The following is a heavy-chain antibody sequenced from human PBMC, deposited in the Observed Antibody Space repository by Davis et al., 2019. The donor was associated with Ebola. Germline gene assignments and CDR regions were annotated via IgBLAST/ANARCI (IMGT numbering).Heavy chain of an antibody. CDR3: ARPQLLGENFDL. V-gene: IGHV3-23*01. CDR2: LTTGGNP. Sequence: GESLKISCAASGFTFSNSAMTWVRQAPGKGLEWVSGLTTGGNPYYADSVKGRFTISRDNAKNTLYLQMNTLRAEDTAVYFCARPQLLGENFDLWGQGTLVTVSS. CDR1: GFTFSNSA. J-gene: IGHJ4*02. D-gene: IGHD2-21*02.